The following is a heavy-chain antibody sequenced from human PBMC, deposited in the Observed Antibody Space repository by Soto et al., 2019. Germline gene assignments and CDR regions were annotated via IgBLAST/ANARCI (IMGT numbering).Heavy chain of an antibody. CDR1: GYTFTSYG. CDR2: ISAYNGNT. D-gene: IGHD2-15*01. Sequence: QVQLVQSGAEVKKPGASVKVSCKASGYTFTSYGISWVRQAPGQGLEWMGWISAYNGNTNYAQKLQGRVTMTTDTSTSTAYMELRSLRSDDTAVYYCAREDLGYCSSGSCYPNWFDPWGQGTLVTVSS. V-gene: IGHV1-18*01. J-gene: IGHJ5*02. CDR3: AREDLGYCSSGSCYPNWFDP.